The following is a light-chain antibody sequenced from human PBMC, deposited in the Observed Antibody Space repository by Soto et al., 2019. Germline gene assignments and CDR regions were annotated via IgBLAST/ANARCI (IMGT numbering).Light chain of an antibody. V-gene: IGKV3D-15*01. J-gene: IGKJ2*01. CDR1: ESVDSN. CDR2: KES. Sequence: EKVMTQSQATLSVSTGGRATLSCRASESVDSNVAWYQQKFGQPPRLIIYKESNRATGIPARFSGSGSGTEFTLTISGLQSEDVAVYYCQQYILRQYNFGQVTKVKI. CDR3: QQYILRQYN.